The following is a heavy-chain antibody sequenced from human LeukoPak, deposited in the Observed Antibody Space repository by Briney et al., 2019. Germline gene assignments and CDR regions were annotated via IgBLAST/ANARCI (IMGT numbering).Heavy chain of an antibody. V-gene: IGHV4-38-2*02. J-gene: IGHJ4*02. CDR3: ARDDVGGDSYGPGGDY. D-gene: IGHD5-18*01. CDR1: GGSISSYY. Sequence: SETLSLTCTVSGGSISSYYWSWIRQPPGKGLEWIGSIYHSGSTYYNPSLKSRVTISVDTSKNQFSLKLSSVTAADTAVYYCARDDVGGDSYGPGGDYWGQGTLVTVSS. CDR2: IYHSGST.